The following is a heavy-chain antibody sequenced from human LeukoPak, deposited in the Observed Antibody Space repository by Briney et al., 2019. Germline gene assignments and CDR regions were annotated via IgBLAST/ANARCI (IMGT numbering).Heavy chain of an antibody. V-gene: IGHV4-34*01. J-gene: IGHJ4*02. D-gene: IGHD3-10*01. CDR1: GGSFSGYY. CDR3: VKEQSSGNYRTADF. CDR2: INHSGST. Sequence: PSETLSLTCAVYGGSFSGYYWSWIRQPPGKGLEWIGEINHSGSTNYNPSLKSRVTISVDTSKNQFSLKLSSVTAADTAVYYCVKEQSSGNYRTADFWGQGTLVTVSS.